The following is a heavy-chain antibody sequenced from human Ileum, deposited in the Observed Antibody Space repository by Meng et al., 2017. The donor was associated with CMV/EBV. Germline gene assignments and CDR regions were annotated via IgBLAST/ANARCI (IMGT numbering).Heavy chain of an antibody. J-gene: IGHJ5*02. CDR2: VHHSGSA. Sequence: ESLKISCSVSGDSIVNTHYFWDWVRQSPGKGLEWIGSVHHSGSARYRPSLESRVTISVDTTQNKFYLQLKSVTAADTAMYYCAREEKTMIAHATGLGYFRIDPWGQGNQVTCAS. CDR1: GDSIVNTHYF. V-gene: IGHV4-39*07. D-gene: IGHD3-16*01. CDR3: AREEKTMIAHATGLGYFRIDP.